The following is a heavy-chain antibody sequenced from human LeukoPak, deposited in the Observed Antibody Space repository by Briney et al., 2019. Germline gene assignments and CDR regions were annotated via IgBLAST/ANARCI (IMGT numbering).Heavy chain of an antibody. CDR1: GGSMSSYF. CDR3: VKVYDYGDYWKDY. Sequence: PSETLSLTCTVSGGSMSSYFWNWIRQPPGKGLEWIGYIYYGRSTNYNPSLKSRVTISVDTSKNQFSLKLSSVTAADTAVYYCVKVYDYGDYWKDYWGQGTLVTVSS. J-gene: IGHJ4*02. V-gene: IGHV4-59*08. CDR2: IYYGRST. D-gene: IGHD4-17*01.